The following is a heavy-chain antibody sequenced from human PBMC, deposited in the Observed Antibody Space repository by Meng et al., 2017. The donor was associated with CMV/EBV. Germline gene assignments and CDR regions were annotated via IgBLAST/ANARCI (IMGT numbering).Heavy chain of an antibody. V-gene: IGHV4-31*02. J-gene: IGHJ4*02. CDR2: IYYSGST. CDR3: ARLRGYSGYDYGLFDY. CDR1: AITSGAYY. D-gene: IGHD5-12*01. Sequence: AITSGAYYWSWIRQHQGKGLEWIVYIYYSGSTYYNPSLKSRVTISVDTSKNQFSLKLSSVTAADTAVYYCARLRGYSGYDYGLFDYWGQGTLVTVSS.